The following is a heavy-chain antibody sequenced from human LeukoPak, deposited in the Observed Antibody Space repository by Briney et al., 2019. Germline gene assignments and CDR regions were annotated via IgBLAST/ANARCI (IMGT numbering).Heavy chain of an antibody. J-gene: IGHJ4*03. CDR2: INHRGDT. CDR1: GGYVSSHY. CDR3: ARGATISETGYFDY. V-gene: IGHV4-34*01. Sequence: SETLSLTCAVYGGYVSSHYWSFIRQSPGKGLEWIAEINHRGDTNYNPSVKSRVTISLDTSNNQFSLKVTSLTAADTAVYYCARGATISETGYFDYWGQGTLVTVSS. D-gene: IGHD1-1*01.